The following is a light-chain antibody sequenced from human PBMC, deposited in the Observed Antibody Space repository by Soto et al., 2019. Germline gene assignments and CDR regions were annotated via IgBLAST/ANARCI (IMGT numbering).Light chain of an antibody. V-gene: IGKV3-20*01. CDR2: DTS. J-gene: IGKJ2*01. CDR3: QQYGSSPDT. CDR1: QSVNGNS. Sequence: IVLTQFPCTLSLSPGEGATLSCRASQSVNGNSLAWYQQKPGQAPRLLIYDTSSRATGIPDRFSGSGSGTDFTLTINRLEPEDFAVYYCQQYGSSPDTFGQGTKVDIK.